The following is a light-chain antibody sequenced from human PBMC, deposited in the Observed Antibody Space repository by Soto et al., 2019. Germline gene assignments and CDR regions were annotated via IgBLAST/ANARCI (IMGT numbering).Light chain of an antibody. CDR3: QQYGSSGYT. CDR2: GAS. V-gene: IGKV3-20*01. Sequence: EIVLTQSPGTLSLSPGERATLSCGASQSVSSSYLAWYQQKPGQAPRLPIYGASSRATGIPDRFSGSGSGTDFTLTISRLEPEDVAVYYCQQYGSSGYTFGQGTKLEIK. J-gene: IGKJ2*01. CDR1: QSVSSSY.